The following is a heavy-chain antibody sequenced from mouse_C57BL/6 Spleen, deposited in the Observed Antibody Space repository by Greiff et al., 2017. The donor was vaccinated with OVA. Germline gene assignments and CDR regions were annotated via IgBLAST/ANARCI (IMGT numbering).Heavy chain of an antibody. Sequence: VQLQQSGAELVMPGASVKLSCKASGYTFTSYWMHWVKQRPGQGLEWIGEIDPSDSYTNYNQKFKGKSTLTVDKSSSTAYMQLSSLTSEDSAVYYCARRNWEYYFDYWGQGTTLTVSS. J-gene: IGHJ2*01. CDR1: GYTFTSYW. CDR3: ARRNWEYYFDY. D-gene: IGHD4-1*01. CDR2: IDPSDSYT. V-gene: IGHV1-69*01.